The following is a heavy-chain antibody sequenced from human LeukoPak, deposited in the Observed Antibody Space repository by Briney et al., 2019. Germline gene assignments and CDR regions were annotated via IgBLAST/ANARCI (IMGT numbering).Heavy chain of an antibody. CDR3: AEDIAVAGLDAFDI. CDR2: ISYDGSNK. J-gene: IGHJ3*02. CDR1: GFTFSSYG. Sequence: PGGSLRLSCAASGFTFSSYGMHWVRQAPGKGLEWVAVISYDGSNKYYADSVRGRFTISRDNSKNTLYLQMNSLRAEDTAVYYCAEDIAVAGLDAFDIWGQGTMVTVSS. D-gene: IGHD6-19*01. V-gene: IGHV3-30*18.